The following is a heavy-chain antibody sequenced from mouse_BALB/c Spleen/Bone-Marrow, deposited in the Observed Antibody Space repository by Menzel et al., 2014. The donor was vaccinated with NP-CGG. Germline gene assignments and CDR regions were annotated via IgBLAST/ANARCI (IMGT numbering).Heavy chain of an antibody. V-gene: IGHV1-54*01. J-gene: IGHJ3*01. CDR2: INPGSGGT. CDR3: ARGDYRYDGFAY. CDR1: GYAFTNYL. D-gene: IGHD2-14*01. Sequence: QVQLQQPGAELVRPGTSVKVSCKASGYAFTNYLIEWVKQRPGQGLEWIGAINPGSGGTNYNEKFKGKATLTADKSSSTAYMQLSSLTSDDSAVYFCARGDYRYDGFAYWGQGTLVTVSA.